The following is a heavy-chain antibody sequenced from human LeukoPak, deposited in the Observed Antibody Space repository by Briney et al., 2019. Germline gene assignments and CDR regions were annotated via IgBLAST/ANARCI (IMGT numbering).Heavy chain of an antibody. D-gene: IGHD4-17*01. CDR1: GFTVSSNY. V-gene: IGHV3-53*04. CDR3: ARDKRRDYGNYYYGMDV. CDR2: IYSGGST. J-gene: IGHJ6*02. Sequence: GGSPRLSCAASGFTVSSNYMSWVRQAPGKGLEWVSVIYSGGSTYYADSVKGRFTISRHNSKNTLYLQMNSLRAEDTAVYYCARDKRRDYGNYYYGMDVWGQGTTVTVSS.